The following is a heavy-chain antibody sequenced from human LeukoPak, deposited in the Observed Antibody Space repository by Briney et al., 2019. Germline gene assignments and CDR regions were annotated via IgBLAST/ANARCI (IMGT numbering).Heavy chain of an antibody. CDR1: RFTFSIYL. V-gene: IGHV3-74*01. Sequence: GGSLRLSCAAPRFTFSIYLVHWVRQAPGKGLVWVSSINSDGSSTSYADSVKGRFTISRDNAKNTLYLQMNTLRAEDTAVYYCASLDYWGQGTPVTVSS. J-gene: IGHJ4*02. CDR2: INSDGSST. CDR3: ASLDY.